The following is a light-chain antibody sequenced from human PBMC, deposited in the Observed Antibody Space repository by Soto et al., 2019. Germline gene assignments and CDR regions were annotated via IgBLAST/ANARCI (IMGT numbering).Light chain of an antibody. Sequence: DIQLTQSPSFLSASLGYRFTITCRASQGISSYLAWYQQKPGKAPKLLIYAASTLQSGVPLRFSGSGSGTSFTLTISSLQPEDFATYYCQQLLSYPITFGQGTRLEIK. CDR1: QGISSY. V-gene: IGKV1-9*01. J-gene: IGKJ5*01. CDR2: AAS. CDR3: QQLLSYPIT.